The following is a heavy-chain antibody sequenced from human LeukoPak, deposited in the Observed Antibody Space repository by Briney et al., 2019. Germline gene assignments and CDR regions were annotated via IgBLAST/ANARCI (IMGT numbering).Heavy chain of an antibody. CDR2: FDPEDGET. CDR3: GTEGRTYYYERTSYSKHQVWSY. CDR1: GYTLTELS. Sequence: ASVKVSCTVSGYTLTELSMHWVRQAPGKGLEWMGGFDPEDGETIYAQKFQGRVTITADTSPHTASMELSSLGSEDTAGYYCGTEGRTYYYERTSYSKHQVWSYRGQGTLVTVSS. V-gene: IGHV1-24*01. J-gene: IGHJ4*02. D-gene: IGHD3-22*01.